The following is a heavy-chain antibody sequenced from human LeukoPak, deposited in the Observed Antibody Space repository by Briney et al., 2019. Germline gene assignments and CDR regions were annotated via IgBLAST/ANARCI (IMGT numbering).Heavy chain of an antibody. J-gene: IGHJ4*02. D-gene: IGHD5-18*01. V-gene: IGHV3-21*01. CDR2: ISSSSSYI. CDR1: GFTFSSYS. CDR3: ARDLGSYGPFDY. Sequence: PGGSLRLSCAASGFTFSSYSMNWVRQAPGKGLXXVSSISSSSSYIYYADSVKGRFTISRDNAKNSLYLQMNSLRAEDTAVYYCARDLGSYGPFDYWGQGTLVTVSS.